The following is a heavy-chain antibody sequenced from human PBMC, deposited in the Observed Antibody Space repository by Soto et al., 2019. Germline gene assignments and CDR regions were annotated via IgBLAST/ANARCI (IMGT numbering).Heavy chain of an antibody. D-gene: IGHD1-20*01. Sequence: GGSLRLSCAASGFTFSSYSMNWVRQAPGKGLEWVSSISSSSSYIYYADSVKGRFTISRDNAKNSLYLQMNSLRAEDTAVYYCARNSITGTSEIDYLGQGTLVTVSS. CDR2: ISSSSSYI. CDR3: ARNSITGTSEIDY. J-gene: IGHJ4*02. CDR1: GFTFSSYS. V-gene: IGHV3-21*01.